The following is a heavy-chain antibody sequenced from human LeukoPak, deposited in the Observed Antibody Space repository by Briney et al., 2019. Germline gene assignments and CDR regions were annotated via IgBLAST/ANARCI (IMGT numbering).Heavy chain of an antibody. D-gene: IGHD3-3*01. CDR2: IYYSGSA. J-gene: IGHJ4*02. CDR1: GGSISSGDYY. Sequence: SQTLSLTCTVSGGSISSGDYYWSWIRQPPGKGLEWIGYIYYSGSAYYNPSLKSRFTISVDTSKNQFSLKLSSVTAADTAVYYCAREGVGDFWSGSGYYFDYWGQGTLVTVSS. CDR3: AREGVGDFWSGSGYYFDY. V-gene: IGHV4-30-4*08.